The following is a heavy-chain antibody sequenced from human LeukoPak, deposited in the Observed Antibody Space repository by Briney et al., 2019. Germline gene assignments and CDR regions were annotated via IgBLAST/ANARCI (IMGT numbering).Heavy chain of an antibody. CDR1: GFTFSSYW. Sequence: GGSLRLSCAASGFTFSSYWMSWVRQAPGKGLEWVANIKQDGSEKYYVDSVKGRFTISRDNAKNSLYLQMNSLRAEDTAVYYCARDTPLDMSSSGKFDYWGQGTLVTVSS. D-gene: IGHD6-6*01. V-gene: IGHV3-7*01. CDR3: ARDTPLDMSSSGKFDY. J-gene: IGHJ4*02. CDR2: IKQDGSEK.